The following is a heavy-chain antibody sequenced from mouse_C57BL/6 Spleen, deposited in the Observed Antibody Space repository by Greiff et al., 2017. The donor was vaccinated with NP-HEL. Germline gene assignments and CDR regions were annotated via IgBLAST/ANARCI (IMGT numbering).Heavy chain of an antibody. CDR2: LSSGGDYI. J-gene: IGHJ4*01. V-gene: IGHV5-9-1*02. Sequence: EVKVEESGEGLVKPGGSLKLSCAASGFTFSSYAMSWVRQTPEKRLEWVAYLSSGGDYIYYADTVKGRFTISRDNARNTLYLQMSSLKSEDTAMYYCTRDRDYYAMDYWGQGTSVTVSS. CDR1: GFTFSSYA. CDR3: TRDRDYYAMDY.